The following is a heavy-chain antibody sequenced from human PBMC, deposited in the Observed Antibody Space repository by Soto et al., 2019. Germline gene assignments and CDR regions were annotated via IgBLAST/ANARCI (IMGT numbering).Heavy chain of an antibody. CDR3: ARGLGYDSNGRFLAAFDV. CDR1: GASLSSGGYY. V-gene: IGHV4-31*03. CDR2: IFHTGTT. J-gene: IGHJ3*01. Sequence: QVQLQESGPGLAKPSQTLSLTCTVSGASLSSGGYYWTWIRQVPGKALEWIGYIFHTGTTFYNPSLKSRVVMSMEKSDNQFSLNLRSVTDADTAGYYCARGLGYDSNGRFLAAFDVWGQGTMVTVSS. D-gene: IGHD3-22*01.